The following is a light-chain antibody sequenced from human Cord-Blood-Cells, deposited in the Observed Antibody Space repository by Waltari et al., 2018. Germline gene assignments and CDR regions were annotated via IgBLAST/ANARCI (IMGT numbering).Light chain of an antibody. Sequence: EIVLTQSHATLSLSPGERATLSCRASKRVSSYLALYQQKPGQAPRLLIYDASTRATGIPARFSGSGSGTDFTLTISSLEPEDFAVYYCQQRSNWPLYTFGQGTKLEIK. V-gene: IGKV3-11*01. CDR3: QQRSNWPLYT. CDR2: DAS. CDR1: KRVSSY. J-gene: IGKJ2*01.